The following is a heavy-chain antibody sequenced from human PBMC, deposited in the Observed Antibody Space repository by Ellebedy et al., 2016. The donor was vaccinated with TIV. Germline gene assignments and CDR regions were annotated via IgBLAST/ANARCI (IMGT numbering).Heavy chain of an antibody. V-gene: IGHV4-34*01. CDR3: ARGRVTTTSSRYMDV. J-gene: IGHJ6*02. Sequence: SETLSLXXAVYGGSFSGYYWSWIRQPPGKGLEWIGEINHSGSTNYNPSLKSRVTISVDTSKNQFSLKLSSVTAADTAVYYCARGRVTTTSSRYMDVWGQGTTVTVSS. CDR1: GGSFSGYY. CDR2: INHSGST. D-gene: IGHD4-17*01.